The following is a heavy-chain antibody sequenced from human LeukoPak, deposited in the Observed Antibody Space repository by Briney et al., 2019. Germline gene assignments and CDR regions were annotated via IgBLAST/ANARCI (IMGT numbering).Heavy chain of an antibody. D-gene: IGHD6-13*01. CDR2: INHSGST. V-gene: IGHV4-34*01. J-gene: IGHJ4*02. CDR1: GGSFSGYY. Sequence: SETLSLTCAVYGGSFSGYYWSWIRQPPGKGLEWIGEINHSGSTNYYPSLKSRVTISVDTSKNQFSLKLSSVTAADTAVYYCARRPTPNARRIAAAGDFDYWGQGTLVTVSS. CDR3: ARRPTPNARRIAAAGDFDY.